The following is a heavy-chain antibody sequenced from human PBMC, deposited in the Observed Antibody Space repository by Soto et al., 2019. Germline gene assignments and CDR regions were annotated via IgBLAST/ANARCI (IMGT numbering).Heavy chain of an antibody. CDR2: IYSGGIS. D-gene: IGHD1-26*01. Sequence: EVQVMESGGGLVQPGGSLRLSCAASGFTVSSSYMTWVRQTPGKGLEWVSVIYSGGISYNADSVKGRFSNSRDNSKNMVYLQMHSLRVDDTAVYYCARGCGIYGDALDVWGQGTMVSVSS. CDR3: ARGCGIYGDALDV. J-gene: IGHJ3*01. CDR1: GFTVSSSY. V-gene: IGHV3-66*01.